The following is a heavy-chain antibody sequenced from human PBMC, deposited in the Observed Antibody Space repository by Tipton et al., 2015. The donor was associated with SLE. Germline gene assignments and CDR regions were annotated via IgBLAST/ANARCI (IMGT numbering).Heavy chain of an antibody. CDR3: AREGILTTTWAFDF. D-gene: IGHD4-11*01. CDR2: IYYSGST. Sequence: GLVKPSETLSLRCSVSGDHISNYYWSWVRQPPGQGLEWIGYIYYSGSTNYNPSLKSRVTISIDTSKNQFSLKLTSVTAADTATYYCAREGILTTTWAFDFWGQGTMVTVS. CDR1: GDHISNYY. J-gene: IGHJ3*01. V-gene: IGHV4-59*12.